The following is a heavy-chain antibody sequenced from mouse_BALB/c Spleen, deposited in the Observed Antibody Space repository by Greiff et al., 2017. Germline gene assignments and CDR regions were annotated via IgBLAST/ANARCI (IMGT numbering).Heavy chain of an antibody. V-gene: IGHV1-9*01. CDR3: ARGLIHYYGLFAY. CDR1: GYTFSSYW. CDR2: ILPGSGST. J-gene: IGHJ3*01. D-gene: IGHD1-2*01. Sequence: QVQLQQSGAELMKPGASVKISCKATGYTFSSYWIEWVKQRPGHGLEWIGEILPGSGSTNYNEKFKGKATFTADTSSNTAYMQLSSLTSEDSAVYYCARGLIHYYGLFAYWGQGTLVTVSA.